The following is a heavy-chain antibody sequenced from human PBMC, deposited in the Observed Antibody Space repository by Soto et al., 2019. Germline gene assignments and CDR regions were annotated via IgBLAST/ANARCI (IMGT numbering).Heavy chain of an antibody. CDR3: ARSVSVRPDDHI. V-gene: IGHV4-59*01. J-gene: IGHJ3*02. Sequence: LSLTCTVSGGSISSYYWNLIRQPPGKGLEWIGYIYYSWNTNYNPSLKSRVTISVDTSQTHFSLNLSSVTAADTAVYFCARSVSVRPDDHIWGQGTMVTVSS. CDR2: IYYSWNT. CDR1: GGSISSYY. D-gene: IGHD2-8*01.